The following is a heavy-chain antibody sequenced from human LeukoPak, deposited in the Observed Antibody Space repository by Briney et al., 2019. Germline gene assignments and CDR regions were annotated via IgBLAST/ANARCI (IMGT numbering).Heavy chain of an antibody. D-gene: IGHD2/OR15-2a*01. CDR3: ARAQRYFPGGYFDY. V-gene: IGHV1-18*01. CDR1: GYTFTSYG. Sequence: ASVKVSCKASGYTFTSYGISWVRQAPGRGLEWMGWISAYNGNTNYAQKLQGRVTMTTDTSTSTAYMELRSLRSDDTAVYYCARAQRYFPGGYFDYWGQGTLVTVSS. CDR2: ISAYNGNT. J-gene: IGHJ4*02.